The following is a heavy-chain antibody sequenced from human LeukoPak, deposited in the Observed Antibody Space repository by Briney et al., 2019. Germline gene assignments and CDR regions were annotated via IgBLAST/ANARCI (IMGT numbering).Heavy chain of an antibody. J-gene: IGHJ4*02. Sequence: SSETLSLTCAVYGGSFSGYYWSWIRQPPGKGLEWIGEINHSGSTNYNPSLKSRVTISVDTSKNQFSLKLSSVTAADTAVYYCARAYDILTGYSLDYWGQGTLVTVSS. CDR2: INHSGST. V-gene: IGHV4-34*01. CDR3: ARAYDILTGYSLDY. D-gene: IGHD3-9*01. CDR1: GGSFSGYY.